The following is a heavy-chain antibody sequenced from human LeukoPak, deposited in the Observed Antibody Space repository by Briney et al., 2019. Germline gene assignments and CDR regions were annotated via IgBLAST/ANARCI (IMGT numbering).Heavy chain of an antibody. CDR2: INHSGST. CDR3: ARATARRGLYIDY. CDR1: GGSFSCYY. V-gene: IGHV4-34*01. D-gene: IGHD3-10*01. J-gene: IGHJ4*02. Sequence: SETLSLTCAVYGGSFSCYYWSWIRQPPGKGLEWIGEINHSGSTNYNPSLKRRITISVDTSKNQFSLKLSSVTAADTAVYYCARATARRGLYIDYWGQGTLVTVSS.